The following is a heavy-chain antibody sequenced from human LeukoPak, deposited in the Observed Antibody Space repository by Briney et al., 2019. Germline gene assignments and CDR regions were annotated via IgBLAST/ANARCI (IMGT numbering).Heavy chain of an antibody. J-gene: IGHJ6*03. Sequence: GGSLRLSCAASGFTFSSYWMSWVRQAPGKGLEGVADIKQDGSEKYYVDSVKGGFTISRHNPKNSLYLQMNSLRAEDTAVYYCASARFETTVTTLVRKKDYYYYNMDVWGKGTTVTVSS. CDR3: ASARFETTVTTLVRKKDYYYYNMDV. V-gene: IGHV3-7*01. CDR2: IKQDGSEK. CDR1: GFTFSSYW. D-gene: IGHD4-17*01.